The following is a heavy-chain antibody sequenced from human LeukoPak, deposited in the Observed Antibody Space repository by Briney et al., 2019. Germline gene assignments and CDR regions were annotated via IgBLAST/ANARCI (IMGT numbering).Heavy chain of an antibody. D-gene: IGHD3-22*01. V-gene: IGHV1-69*13. CDR1: GGTFSSYA. Sequence: ASVKVSCKASGGTFSSYAISWVRQAPGQGLVWMGGIIPIFGTANYAQKFQGRVTITADESTSTAYMELSSLRSEDTAVYYCASYYYDSSDLYAFDIWGQGTMVTVSS. J-gene: IGHJ3*02. CDR3: ASYYYDSSDLYAFDI. CDR2: IIPIFGTA.